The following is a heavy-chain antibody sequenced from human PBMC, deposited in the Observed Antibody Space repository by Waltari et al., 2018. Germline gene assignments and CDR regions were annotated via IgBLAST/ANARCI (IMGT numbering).Heavy chain of an antibody. CDR3: ARHWKKSGYRFDP. Sequence: QLQLQESGPGLVKPSETLSLTCPVSGGPLGSSSYYWGWIRQSPGKGLEWIGGIYYSGSTYYNPTLKSRVTISGDTSKNQFSLKLSSVTAADTAVYYCARHWKKSGYRFDPWGQGTLVTVSS. J-gene: IGHJ5*02. D-gene: IGHD5-12*01. V-gene: IGHV4-39*01. CDR2: IYYSGST. CDR1: GGPLGSSSYY.